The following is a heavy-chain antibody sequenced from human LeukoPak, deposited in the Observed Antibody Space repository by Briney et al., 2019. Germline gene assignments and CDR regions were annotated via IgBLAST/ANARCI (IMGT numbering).Heavy chain of an antibody. CDR3: ARGGESLRLGELSPFAAFDI. D-gene: IGHD3-16*02. V-gene: IGHV4-31*11. Sequence: SQTLSLTCAVSGGSISSGGYSWSWIRQPPGKGLEWIGYIYYSGSTYYNPSLKSRVTISVDTSKNQFSLKLSSVTAADTAVYYCARGGESLRLGELSPFAAFDIWGQGTMVTVSS. J-gene: IGHJ3*02. CDR2: IYYSGST. CDR1: GGSISSGGYS.